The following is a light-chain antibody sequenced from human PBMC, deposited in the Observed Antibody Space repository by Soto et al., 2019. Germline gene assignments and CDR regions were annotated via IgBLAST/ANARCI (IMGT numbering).Light chain of an antibody. CDR2: AAS. Sequence: DIQMTQSPSSLSASVGDRVTITCRASQSISSYLNWYQQKPGKAPKLLIYAASSLQSGVPSRFSGSGSGTDFTLTISSLQPEDFATYYCQQSYSTCHVTFGQGTKVEIK. J-gene: IGKJ1*01. CDR3: QQSYSTCHVT. V-gene: IGKV1-39*01. CDR1: QSISSY.